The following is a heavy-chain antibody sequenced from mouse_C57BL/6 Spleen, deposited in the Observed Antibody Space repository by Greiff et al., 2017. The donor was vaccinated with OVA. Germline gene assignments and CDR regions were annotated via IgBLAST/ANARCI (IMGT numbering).Heavy chain of an antibody. V-gene: IGHV4-1*01. CDR1: GIDFSRYW. CDR2: INPDSSTI. Sequence: AASGIDFSRYWMSWVRRAPGKGLEWIGEINPDSSTINYAPSLKDKFIISRDNAKNTLYLQMSKVRSEDTALYYCARPMDFSYAMDYWGQGTSVTVSS. D-gene: IGHD1-1*02. J-gene: IGHJ4*01. CDR3: ARPMDFSYAMDY.